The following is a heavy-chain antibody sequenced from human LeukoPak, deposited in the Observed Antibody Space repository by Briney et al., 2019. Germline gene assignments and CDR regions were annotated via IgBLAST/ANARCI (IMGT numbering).Heavy chain of an antibody. CDR2: IWYDGNNK. CDR1: GFTFSSYG. J-gene: IGHJ4*02. D-gene: IGHD1-26*01. Sequence: PGGSLRLSCAASGFTFSSYGKHWARQAPGKGLEGVAVIWYDGNNKYYADSVKGRFTISGDNSQNTLYLQMNSLRVEDTAVYYCAKDTGLVGATRYYFDYWGQGTLVTVSS. V-gene: IGHV3-33*06. CDR3: AKDTGLVGATRYYFDY.